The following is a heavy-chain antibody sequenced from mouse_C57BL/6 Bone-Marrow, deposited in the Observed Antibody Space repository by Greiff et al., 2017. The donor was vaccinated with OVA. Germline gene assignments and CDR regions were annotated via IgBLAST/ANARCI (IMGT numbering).Heavy chain of an antibody. J-gene: IGHJ2*01. CDR1: GYTFTDYY. V-gene: IGHV1-26*01. CDR2: INPNNGGT. Sequence: EVQLQQSGPELVKPGASVKISCKASGYTFTDYYMNWVKQSHGKSLEWIGDINPNNGGTSYNQKFKGKATLTVDKSSSTAYMELRSLTSEDSAVYYCARERQRNYFDYWGQGTTLTVSS. D-gene: IGHD1-2*01. CDR3: ARERQRNYFDY.